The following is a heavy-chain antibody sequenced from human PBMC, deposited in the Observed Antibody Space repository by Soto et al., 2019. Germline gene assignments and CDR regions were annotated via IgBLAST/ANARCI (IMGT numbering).Heavy chain of an antibody. Sequence: QVQLVQSGAEVKKPGASVKVSCKASGYTFTSYDINWVRQATGQGLEWMGWMNPNSGNIGYAQKFQGRVTMTRNTSISTAYMELSSLRSEDTAVYYCASTRLGYCSSTSCYGVRRIRYWYFDLWGRGTLVTVSS. V-gene: IGHV1-8*01. CDR2: MNPNSGNI. D-gene: IGHD2-2*01. CDR3: ASTRLGYCSSTSCYGVRRIRYWYFDL. CDR1: GYTFTSYD. J-gene: IGHJ2*01.